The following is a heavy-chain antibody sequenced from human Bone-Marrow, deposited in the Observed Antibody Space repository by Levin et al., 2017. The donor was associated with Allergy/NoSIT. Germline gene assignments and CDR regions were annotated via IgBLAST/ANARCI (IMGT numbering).Heavy chain of an antibody. Sequence: GGSLRLSCAVSGLNFNSYGMNWVRQAPGKGLEWVALISGAGSDGFYADSVRGRFTISRDNSKSILYLQMNSLRPDDTAVYYCAARVFDYWGQGTLVTVSS. CDR1: GLNFNSYG. CDR2: ISGAGSDG. CDR3: AARVFDY. V-gene: IGHV3-30*03. J-gene: IGHJ4*02.